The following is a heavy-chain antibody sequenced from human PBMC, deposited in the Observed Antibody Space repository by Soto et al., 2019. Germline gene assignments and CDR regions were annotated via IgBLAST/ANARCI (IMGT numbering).Heavy chain of an antibody. CDR3: AATGGNYFGLDV. D-gene: IGHD2-8*02. CDR2: ISGYNGNT. CDR1: DNTFTHYG. V-gene: IGHV1-18*01. Sequence: ASVKVSCKSSDNTFTHYGINWVRQAPGQGLEWMGWISGYNGNTKYAQKFQDRVAMTADTSTRTAFMEVRSLTSDDTGVYFCAATGGNYFGLDVWGQGTTVTVSS. J-gene: IGHJ6*02.